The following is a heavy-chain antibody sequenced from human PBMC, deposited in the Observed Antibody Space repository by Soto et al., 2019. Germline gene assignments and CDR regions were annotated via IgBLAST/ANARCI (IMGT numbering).Heavy chain of an antibody. CDR1: GFSFGDYY. J-gene: IGHJ4*02. CDR3: ARRLFLDV. CDR2: ISSGGNTI. D-gene: IGHD2-21*01. V-gene: IGHV3-11*01. Sequence: QMQLVESGGNLVKPGGSLRLSCSGSGFSFGDYYMNWIRKAPGKGLEWVSYISSGGNTISHSDSVKGRFTISRDNAKKSVYLEMDSLRPEDTAVYYCARRLFLDVWGQGTLVTVSS.